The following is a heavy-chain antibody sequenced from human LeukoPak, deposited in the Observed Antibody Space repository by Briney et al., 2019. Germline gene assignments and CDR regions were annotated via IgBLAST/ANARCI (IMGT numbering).Heavy chain of an antibody. CDR1: GGSFSYYY. D-gene: IGHD1-1*01. CDR3: ARGPTISETGYFDY. J-gene: IGHJ4*03. Sequence: SETLSLTCAVYGGSFSYYYWSWIRQSPGKGLKWIAEINHRGDTNYNPSVKSRGTISVDTSKNQFSLKVTSLTAADTAVYYCARGPTISETGYFDYWGQGTQVTVSS. CDR2: INHRGDT. V-gene: IGHV4-34*01.